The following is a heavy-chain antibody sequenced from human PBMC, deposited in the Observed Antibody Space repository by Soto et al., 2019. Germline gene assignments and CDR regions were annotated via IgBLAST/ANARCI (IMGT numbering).Heavy chain of an antibody. CDR3: TTGSDEGY. D-gene: IGHD1-26*01. V-gene: IGHV3-15*07. CDR2: IKTNAEAETT. Sequence: EVQLVASGGGLVKPGGSLRLSCAASGFSFTNAWMNWVRQAPGKGLEWVGRIKTNAEAETTDYSTPVKGRFTISRDDSKNTLYLQLNSLRIEDTAVYYCTTGSDEGYWGQGALVTVSS. CDR1: GFSFTNAW. J-gene: IGHJ4*02.